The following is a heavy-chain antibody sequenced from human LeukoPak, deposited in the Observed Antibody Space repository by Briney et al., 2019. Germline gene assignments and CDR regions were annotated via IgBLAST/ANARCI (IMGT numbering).Heavy chain of an antibody. J-gene: IGHJ4*02. D-gene: IGHD5-18*01. CDR2: MNQDGSEI. CDR3: ARGGSDTAMAHDY. Sequence: PGGSLRLSCVGSGFTFSRYWLNWVRQAPGKGLEWVANMNQDGSEIYYLDSVKGRFTISRDNAKNSVYLQMNGLKAEDTAVYFCARGGSDTAMAHDYWGQGTLVTVSS. V-gene: IGHV3-7*01. CDR1: GFTFSRYW.